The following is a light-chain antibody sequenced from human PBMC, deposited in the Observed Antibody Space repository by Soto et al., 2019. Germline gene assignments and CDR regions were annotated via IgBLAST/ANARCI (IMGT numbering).Light chain of an antibody. CDR3: SSYTSSSTYV. Sequence: QSALTQPASVSGSPGQSITISCTGTRSDVGGYNYVYWHQQHPGKAPKLMIYDVTNRPSGVSDRFSGSKSGNTASLTISGLQAEDEADYYCSSYTSSSTYVFGAGTKHTVL. J-gene: IGLJ1*01. V-gene: IGLV2-14*01. CDR2: DVT. CDR1: RSDVGGYNY.